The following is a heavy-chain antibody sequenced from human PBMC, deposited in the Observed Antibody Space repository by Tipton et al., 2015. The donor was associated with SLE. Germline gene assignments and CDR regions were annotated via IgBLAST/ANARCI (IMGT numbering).Heavy chain of an antibody. CDR2: FSWNSGSI. CDR3: AKDGADILTGPFDY. V-gene: IGHV3-9*01. Sequence: SLRLSCAASGFTFDGYAMHWVRHAPGKGLEWVSGFSWNSGSIGYADSVKGRFTISRDNAKNSLYLQMNSLRAEDTALYYCAKDGADILTGPFDYWGQGTLVTVSS. CDR1: GFTFDGYA. J-gene: IGHJ4*02. D-gene: IGHD3-9*01.